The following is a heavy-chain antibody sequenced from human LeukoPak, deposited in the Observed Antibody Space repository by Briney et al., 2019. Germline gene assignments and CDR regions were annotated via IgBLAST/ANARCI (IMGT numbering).Heavy chain of an antibody. V-gene: IGHV4-59*01. Sequence: SETLSLTCTVSGGSISSYYWSWIRQPPGKGLEWIGYIYYSGSTNYNPSLKSRVTISVDTSKNQFSLKLSSVTAADTAVYYCASSEGTAMGGDSDAFDIWGQGTMVTVSS. CDR1: GGSISSYY. D-gene: IGHD5-18*01. CDR2: IYYSGST. CDR3: ASSEGTAMGGDSDAFDI. J-gene: IGHJ3*02.